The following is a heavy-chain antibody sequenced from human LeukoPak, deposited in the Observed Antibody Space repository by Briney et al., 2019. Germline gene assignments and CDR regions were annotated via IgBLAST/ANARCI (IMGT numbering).Heavy chain of an antibody. CDR2: IYYSGST. J-gene: IGHJ4*02. Sequence: SETLSLTCTVSGGSISSGGYYWSWIRQHPGKGLEWIGYIYYSGSTYYNPSLKSRVTISVDTSKNQFSLKLSSVTAADTAVYYCARQSALTHSHFDYWGQGTLVTVSS. V-gene: IGHV4-31*03. CDR3: ARQSALTHSHFDY. CDR1: GGSISSGGYY.